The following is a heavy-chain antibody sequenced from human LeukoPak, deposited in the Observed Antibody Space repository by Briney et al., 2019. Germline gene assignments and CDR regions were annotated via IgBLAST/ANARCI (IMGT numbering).Heavy chain of an antibody. D-gene: IGHD3-22*01. CDR3: ARGDITMTPSDY. CDR2: IIPTFGTA. CDR1: GGTFSSYA. J-gene: IGHJ4*02. V-gene: IGHV1-69*05. Sequence: SVKVSCKASGGTFSSYAISWVRQAPGQGLEWMGGIIPTFGTANYAQKFQGRVTITTDESTSTAYMELSSLRSEDTAVYYCARGDITMTPSDYWGQGTLVTVSS.